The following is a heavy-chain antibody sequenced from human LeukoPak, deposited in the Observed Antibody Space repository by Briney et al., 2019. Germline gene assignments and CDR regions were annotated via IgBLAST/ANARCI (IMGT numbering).Heavy chain of an antibody. Sequence: GGSLRLSCAASGFSFRDYAMPWVRQAPGKGLEWVSTVSGGAEATYYADSVKGRFAISRDNSKSALYLQMNSLRAEDTAIYYCAKDTPLTAYTSGWSNNCFDYWGQGTLVTVSS. CDR1: GFSFRDYA. CDR3: AKDTPLTAYTSGWSNNCFDY. J-gene: IGHJ4*02. V-gene: IGHV3-23*01. CDR2: VSGGAEAT. D-gene: IGHD6-19*01.